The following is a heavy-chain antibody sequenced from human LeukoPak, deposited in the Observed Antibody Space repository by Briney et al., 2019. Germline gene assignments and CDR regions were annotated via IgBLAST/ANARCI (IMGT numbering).Heavy chain of an antibody. CDR3: ARGLGLDY. D-gene: IGHD4-11*01. V-gene: IGHV1-2*02. Sequence: ASVKVSCKASGYSLNAYYMHWVRQAPGQGLELMGWINPSSGGTKYAQKFQGRVTMARDTSISTTYMELSRLTSDDTAVYYCARGLGLDYWGQGTLVTVSS. CDR2: INPSSGGT. J-gene: IGHJ4*02. CDR1: GYSLNAYY.